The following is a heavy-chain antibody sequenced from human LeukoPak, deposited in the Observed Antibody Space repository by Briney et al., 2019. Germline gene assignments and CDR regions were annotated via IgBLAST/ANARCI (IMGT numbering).Heavy chain of an antibody. D-gene: IGHD3-22*01. V-gene: IGHV3-48*01. CDR3: ARVGYDSSGFSDAFDI. CDR2: ISSSSSTI. CDR1: GFTFSSYS. J-gene: IGHJ3*02. Sequence: GGSLRLSCAASGFTFSSYSMNWVRQAPGKGLEWVSYISSSSSTIYYADSVKGRFTISRDNSKNTLYLQMNSLRAEDTAVYYCARVGYDSSGFSDAFDIWGQGTMVTVSS.